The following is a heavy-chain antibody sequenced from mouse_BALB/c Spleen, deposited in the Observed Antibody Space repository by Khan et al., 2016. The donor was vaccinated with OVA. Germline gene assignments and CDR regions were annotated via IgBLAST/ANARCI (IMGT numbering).Heavy chain of an antibody. D-gene: IGHD2-10*01. V-gene: IGHV2-6-1*01. J-gene: IGHJ4*01. CDR1: GFSLTNYG. CDR3: ARQPYYHYNIMDY. Sequence: QVQLKESGPGLVAPSQSLSITCTISGFSLTNYGVNWVRQPPGKGLEWLVVIWSDGSTTYNSALKSRLTISKDNSKSQVFLKMNSLQTEDTAVYFCARQPYYHYNIMDYWGQGTSVTVSS. CDR2: IWSDGST.